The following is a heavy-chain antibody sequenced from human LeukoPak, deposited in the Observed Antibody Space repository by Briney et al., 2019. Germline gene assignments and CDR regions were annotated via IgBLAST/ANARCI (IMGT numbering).Heavy chain of an antibody. J-gene: IGHJ6*03. CDR3: AKGAARRRFYYYMDV. Sequence: GGSLRLSCEASGFTFDDYAMHWVRQPPGRGLEWVSGISWNSDTIAYADSVKGRFTVSRDNAKNSLYLQMNSLRTDDMALYYCAKGAARRRFYYYMDVWGKGTTVTVSS. V-gene: IGHV3-9*03. D-gene: IGHD6-6*01. CDR2: ISWNSDTI. CDR1: GFTFDDYA.